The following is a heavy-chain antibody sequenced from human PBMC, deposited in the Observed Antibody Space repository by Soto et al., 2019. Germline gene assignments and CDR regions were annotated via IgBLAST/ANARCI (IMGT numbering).Heavy chain of an antibody. CDR3: AAPTTVTTRELDY. CDR2: IVVGSGNT. Sequence: SVKVSCKASGFTFTSSAVQWVRQARGQRLEWIGWIVVGSGNTNQAQKLQERVTIPRDMSTSTVYVELTSLRSEDTAVYYCAAPTTVTTRELDYWGQGTLVTVSS. V-gene: IGHV1-58*01. J-gene: IGHJ4*02. CDR1: GFTFTSSA. D-gene: IGHD4-17*01.